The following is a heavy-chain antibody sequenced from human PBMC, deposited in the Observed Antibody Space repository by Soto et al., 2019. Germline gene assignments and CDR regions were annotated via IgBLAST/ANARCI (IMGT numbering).Heavy chain of an antibody. J-gene: IGHJ6*02. Sequence: ASVKVSCKASGYTFTGYYMHWVRQAPGKGLEWMGWINPNSGGTNYAPKFQGWVTMTRDTSISTAYMELSRLRSYDTAVYYCASATGSLAAAGTGYYYYGMDVWGQGTTVTVSS. CDR3: ASATGSLAAAGTGYYYYGMDV. CDR1: GYTFTGYY. CDR2: INPNSGGT. V-gene: IGHV1-2*04. D-gene: IGHD6-13*01.